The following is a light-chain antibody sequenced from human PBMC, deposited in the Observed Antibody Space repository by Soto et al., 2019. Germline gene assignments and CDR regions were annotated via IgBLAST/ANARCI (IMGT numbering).Light chain of an antibody. CDR1: QSISTK. CDR3: QEYNDWRTIT. V-gene: IGKV3-15*01. J-gene: IGKJ4*01. CDR2: GAS. Sequence: ILMTQYPATLSVSPGGRATLSCRASQSISTKLAWYQQRPGQAPRLLIYGASTRAPGIPVRFSGSGSGTDFTLPITSLKSEDFAVYYCQEYNDWRTITFGGGTKVDIK.